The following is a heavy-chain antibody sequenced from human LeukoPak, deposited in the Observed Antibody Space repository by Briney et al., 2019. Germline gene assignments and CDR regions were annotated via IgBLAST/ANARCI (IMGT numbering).Heavy chain of an antibody. J-gene: IGHJ4*02. CDR3: AREVVPAHFDY. D-gene: IGHD6-6*01. Sequence: SETLSLTCAVSGGSINNYFWSWIRQPPGKGLEWIGSIYYTGSTFYNPSLKSRVDISLDTSNNQFSLRLTSVAAADTAVFYCAREVVPAHFDYWGQGALVTVSS. V-gene: IGHV4-59*04. CDR1: GGSINNYF. CDR2: IYYTGST.